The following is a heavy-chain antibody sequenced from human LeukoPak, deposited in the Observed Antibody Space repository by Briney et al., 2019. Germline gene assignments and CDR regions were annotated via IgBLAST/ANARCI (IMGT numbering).Heavy chain of an antibody. D-gene: IGHD6-13*01. CDR1: GGTFSSYA. CDR3: ARTLNHPTRSSWYYFDY. V-gene: IGHV1-69*01. Sequence: GASVKVSCKASGGTFSSYAISWVRQAPGQGLEWMGGIIPIFGTANYAQKFQGRVTITADESTSTAYMELSSLRSEDTAVYYCARTLNHPTRSSWYYFDYWGQGTLVTVSS. J-gene: IGHJ4*02. CDR2: IIPIFGTA.